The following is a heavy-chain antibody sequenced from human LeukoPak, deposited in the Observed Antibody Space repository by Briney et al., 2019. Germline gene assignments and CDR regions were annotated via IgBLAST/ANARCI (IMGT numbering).Heavy chain of an antibody. CDR2: MNPNSGKT. V-gene: IGHV1-8*01. Sequence: ASVKVSCKASGYTFANYDINWVRQATGQGLEWMGWMNPNSGKTVYAQKFQGRVTMTRNTSISTAYMVLSSLRSEDTAVYYCATETTDPSNWYLETWFDPWGQGTLVTVSS. J-gene: IGHJ5*02. CDR3: ATETTDPSNWYLETWFDP. CDR1: GYTFANYD. D-gene: IGHD6-13*01.